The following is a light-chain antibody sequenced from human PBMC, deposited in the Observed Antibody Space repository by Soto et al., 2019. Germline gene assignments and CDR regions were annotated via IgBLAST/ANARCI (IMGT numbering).Light chain of an antibody. CDR1: QSISSY. V-gene: IGKV1-39*01. CDR2: AAS. J-gene: IGKJ1*01. Sequence: DIQMTQAPSTLSASVGDRVTITWRASQSISSYLNWYQQKPGKAPKLLIYAASSLQSGVPSRFSGSGSGTDFTLTISSLQPEDFATYYCQQSYSTLWTFGQGTKVDIK. CDR3: QQSYSTLWT.